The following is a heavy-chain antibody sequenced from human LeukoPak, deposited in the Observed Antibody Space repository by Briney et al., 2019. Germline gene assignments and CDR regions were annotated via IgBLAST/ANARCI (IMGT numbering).Heavy chain of an antibody. J-gene: IGHJ4*02. D-gene: IGHD3-3*01. CDR3: ARGMYYDFWGGYSGFGVHFDY. CDR2: IYYSGST. Sequence: SETLSLTCTVSGGSISSGDYYWSWIRQPPGKGLEWIGYIYYSGSTYYNPSLKSRVTISVDTSKNQFSLKLSSVTAADTAVYYCARGMYYDFWGGYSGFGVHFDYWGQGTLVTVSS. V-gene: IGHV4-30-4*02. CDR1: GGSISSGDYY.